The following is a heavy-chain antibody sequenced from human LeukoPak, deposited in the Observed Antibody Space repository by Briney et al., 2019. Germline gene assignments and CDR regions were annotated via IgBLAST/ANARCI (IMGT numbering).Heavy chain of an antibody. CDR2: IYSGGST. CDR3: ARPRNSSATWYYYYGMDV. CDR1: GFTVSSNY. Sequence: PGGSLRLSCVASGFTVSSNYMSWVRQAPGKGLEWVSVIYSGGSTYYADSVKGRFTISRDNSKNTLYLQMNSLRAEDTAVYYCARPRNSSATWYYYYGMDVWGQGTTVTVSS. J-gene: IGHJ6*02. V-gene: IGHV3-66*04. D-gene: IGHD6-19*01.